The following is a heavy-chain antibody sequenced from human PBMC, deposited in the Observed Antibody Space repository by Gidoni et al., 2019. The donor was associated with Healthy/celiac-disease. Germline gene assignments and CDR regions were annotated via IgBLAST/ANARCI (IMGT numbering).Heavy chain of an antibody. V-gene: IGHV1-69*01. Sequence: QVQLVQSGAEVKKPGTSVKVSCKASGGTFSSDAISWVRQAPGQGLEWMGGIIPIFGTANYAQKFQGRVTITADESTSTAYMELSSLRSEDTAVYYCARGGPRHSGWYWFGYWGQGTLVTVSS. CDR1: GGTFSSDA. D-gene: IGHD6-19*01. J-gene: IGHJ4*02. CDR2: IIPIFGTA. CDR3: ARGGPRHSGWYWFGY.